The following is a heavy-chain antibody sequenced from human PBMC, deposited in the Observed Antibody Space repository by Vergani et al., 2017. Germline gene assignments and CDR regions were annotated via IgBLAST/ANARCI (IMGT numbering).Heavy chain of an antibody. V-gene: IGHV1-58*02. J-gene: IGHJ6*03. CDR3: AGGRRIYSNYFYYYYMDV. CDR2: IVVGSGNT. Sequence: QMQLVQSGPEVKKPGTSVKVSCKASGFTFTSSAMQWVRQARGKRLEWIGWIVVGSGNTNYAQKFQERVTITRDMSTSTAYMELSSLRSEDTAVYYCAGGRRIYSNYFYYYYMDVWGKGTTVTVSS. CDR1: GFTFTSSA. D-gene: IGHD4-11*01.